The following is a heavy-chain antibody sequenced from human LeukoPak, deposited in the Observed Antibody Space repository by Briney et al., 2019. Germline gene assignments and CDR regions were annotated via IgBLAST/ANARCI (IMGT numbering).Heavy chain of an antibody. V-gene: IGHV3-30*02. CDR2: IRYDGSNK. D-gene: IGHD6-25*01. Sequence: GGSLRLSCAASGFTFSSYGMHWVRQAPGKGLEWVAFIRYDGSNKYYADSVKGRFTISRDNSKNTLYLQMNSLRAEDTAVYYCARGERDRDYYYYMDVWGKGTTVAVSS. J-gene: IGHJ6*03. CDR3: ARGERDRDYYYYMDV. CDR1: GFTFSSYG.